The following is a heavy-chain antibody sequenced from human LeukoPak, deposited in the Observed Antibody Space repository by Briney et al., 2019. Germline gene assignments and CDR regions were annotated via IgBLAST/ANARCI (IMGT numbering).Heavy chain of an antibody. CDR2: ISGSGGST. J-gene: IGHJ4*02. CDR1: GFTFSSYA. D-gene: IGHD6-19*01. Sequence: GGSLRLSCAASGFTFSSYAMSWVRQAPGKGLEWVSAISGSGGSTYYADSVKGRFTISRDKSKNTLYLQMNSLRAEDTAVYYCANQPIAVAGPFDYWGQGTLVTVSS. V-gene: IGHV3-23*01. CDR3: ANQPIAVAGPFDY.